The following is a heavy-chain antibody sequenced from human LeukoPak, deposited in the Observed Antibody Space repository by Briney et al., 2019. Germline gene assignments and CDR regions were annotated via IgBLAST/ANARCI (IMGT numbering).Heavy chain of an antibody. CDR3: ARGPAADY. V-gene: IGHV4-34*01. D-gene: IGHD6-13*01. Sequence: SETLSLTCAVYGGSFSGYYWSWIRQPPGKGLEWIGEVNHSGSTNYNPSLKSRVTISVDTSKNQFSLKLSSVTAADTAVYYCARGPAADYWGQGTLVTVSS. J-gene: IGHJ4*02. CDR1: GGSFSGYY. CDR2: VNHSGST.